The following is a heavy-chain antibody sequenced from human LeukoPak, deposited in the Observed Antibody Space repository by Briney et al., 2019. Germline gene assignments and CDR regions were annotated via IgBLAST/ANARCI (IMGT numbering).Heavy chain of an antibody. Sequence: PGGSLRLSCAASGFTFSSYSMNWVRQAPGKGLEWVSYISSSSSTIYYADSVKGRFTISRDNAKNSLYLQMNSLRAEDTAVYYCARGFLTGYSPPYYFDYWGQGTLVTVSS. V-gene: IGHV3-48*04. CDR2: ISSSSSTI. J-gene: IGHJ4*02. CDR3: ARGFLTGYSPPYYFDY. CDR1: GFTFSSYS. D-gene: IGHD3-9*01.